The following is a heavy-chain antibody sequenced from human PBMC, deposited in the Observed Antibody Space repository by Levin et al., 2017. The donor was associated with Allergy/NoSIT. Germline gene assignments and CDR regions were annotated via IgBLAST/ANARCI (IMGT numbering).Heavy chain of an antibody. J-gene: IGHJ4*02. CDR3: AKSLSTITTGTALDC. V-gene: IGHV3-23*01. CDR2: IVYSSGST. CDR1: GFTFTNYA. Sequence: GGSLRLSCAASGFTFTNYAMSWVRRAPGKGLEWVSTIVYSSGSTYYADSVQGRFTISRDNSKNTLFLQMNSLRAEDTAVYYCAKSLSTITTGTALDCWGQGTLVAVSS. D-gene: IGHD5-24*01.